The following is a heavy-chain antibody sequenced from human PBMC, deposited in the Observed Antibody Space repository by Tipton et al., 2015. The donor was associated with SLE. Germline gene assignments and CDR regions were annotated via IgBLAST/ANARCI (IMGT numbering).Heavy chain of an antibody. D-gene: IGHD3-10*01. J-gene: IGHJ4*02. V-gene: IGHV4-39*07. CDR1: GGSISSRSYY. Sequence: TLSLTCSVSGGSISSRSYYWGWIRQPPGMGLEWIGSIYYSGSTFHNPSLKSRLTISVDTSKNQFSLKLSSVTAADTAVYYCARAEYSFDYWGQGALVTVPP. CDR2: IYYSGST. CDR3: ARAEYSFDY.